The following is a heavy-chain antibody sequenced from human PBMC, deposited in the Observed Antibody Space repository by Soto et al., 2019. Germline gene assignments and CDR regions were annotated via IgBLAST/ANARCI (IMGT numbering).Heavy chain of an antibody. J-gene: IGHJ4*02. CDR1: GYTFTSYA. D-gene: IGHD4-17*01. Sequence: ASVKGSFKASGYTFTSYAMHWVRQAPGQRLEWMGWINAGNGNTKYSQKFQGRVTITRDTSASTAYVELSSLRSEDTAVYYCARGYTYGDGNFDYWGQGTLVTVSS. CDR3: ARGYTYGDGNFDY. V-gene: IGHV1-3*01. CDR2: INAGNGNT.